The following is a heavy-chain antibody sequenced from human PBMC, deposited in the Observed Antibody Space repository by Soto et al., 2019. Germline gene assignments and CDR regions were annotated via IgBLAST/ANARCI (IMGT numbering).Heavy chain of an antibody. J-gene: IGHJ4*02. CDR2: ILDDGNNK. D-gene: IGHD3-10*01. V-gene: IGHV3-30-3*01. CDR1: GFTFSNYI. Sequence: QVQLVESGGGVVQPGRSLRLSCAASGFTFSNYIMHWVRQAPGKGLEWVAFILDDGNNKYYADSVKGRFTISRDNSKNTMDLQMNSLRTEDTAVYYCARDDEGGSYCDLGYWGQGNLVTVSS. CDR3: ARDDEGGSYCDLGY.